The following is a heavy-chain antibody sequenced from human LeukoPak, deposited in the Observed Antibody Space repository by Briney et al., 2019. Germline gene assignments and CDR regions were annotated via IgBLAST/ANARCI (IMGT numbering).Heavy chain of an antibody. CDR1: GGSFSGYY. J-gene: IGHJ5*02. CDR3: ARDRSPNWFDP. Sequence: SETLSLTCAVYGGSFSGYYWSWIRQPPGKGLEWIGEINHSGSTYYSPSLKSRVTISVDTSKNQFSLKLSSVTAADTAVYYCARDRSPNWFDPWGQGTLVTVSS. V-gene: IGHV4-34*01. CDR2: INHSGST.